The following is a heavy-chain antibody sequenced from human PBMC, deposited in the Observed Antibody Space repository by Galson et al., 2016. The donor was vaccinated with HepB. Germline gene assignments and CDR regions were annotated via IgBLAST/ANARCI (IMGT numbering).Heavy chain of an antibody. CDR1: GYTFSNYG. CDR3: ARSRGYNSGYPDF. J-gene: IGHJ4*02. D-gene: IGHD5-18*01. CDR2: INAYNGYT. Sequence: SVKVSCKASGYTFSNYGITWVRQAPGQGLEWMGWINAYNGYTNFAQKYQGRVSMTTDTLRSTGYMEVRSLRSDDTAVYFCARSRGYNSGYPDFWGQGTLVTVSS. V-gene: IGHV1-18*01.